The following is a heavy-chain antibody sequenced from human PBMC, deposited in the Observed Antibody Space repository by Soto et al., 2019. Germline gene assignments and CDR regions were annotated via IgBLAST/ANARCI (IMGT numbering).Heavy chain of an antibody. CDR1: GYTFSGSS. V-gene: IGHV3-73*02. J-gene: IGHJ4*02. CDR2: IRNKANGYAT. D-gene: IGHD2-15*01. Sequence: EVQLVESGGGLVQPGGSLKLSCVASGYTFSGSSMHWVRQASGKGLEWVGRIRNKANGYATAYGASVNGRFTISRDDSNNTAYLQMNSLKTEDTAVYYCTRHSPEDMIRKWGQGTLVTVSS. CDR3: TRHSPEDMIRK.